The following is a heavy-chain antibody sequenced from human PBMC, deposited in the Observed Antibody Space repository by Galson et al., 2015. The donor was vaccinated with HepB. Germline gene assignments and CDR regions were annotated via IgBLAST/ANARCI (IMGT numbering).Heavy chain of an antibody. J-gene: IGHJ1*01. CDR3: ASTERRGFGELLSFFQH. CDR1: GFTVSSNY. Sequence: SLRLSCAASGFTVSSNYMSWVRQAPGKGLEWVSVIYSGGSTYYADSVKGRFTISRDNSKNTLYLQMNSLRAEDTAVYYCASTERRGFGELLSFFQHWGQGTLVTVSS. V-gene: IGHV3-66*01. D-gene: IGHD3-10*01. CDR2: IYSGGST.